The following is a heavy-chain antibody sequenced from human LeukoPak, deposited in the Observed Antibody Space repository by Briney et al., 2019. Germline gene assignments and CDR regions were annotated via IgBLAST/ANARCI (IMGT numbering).Heavy chain of an antibody. Sequence: GGSRRLSCEASGFTFSSHYISWIRQAPGKGLEWVANIKHDGSDKYYLDSVKGRFTISRDNARSSLYLQMNSLRVEDTALYYCARESDGFDVWGQGTVVTVSS. CDR2: IKHDGSDK. CDR3: ARESDGFDV. CDR1: GFTFSSHY. V-gene: IGHV3-7*01. J-gene: IGHJ3*01.